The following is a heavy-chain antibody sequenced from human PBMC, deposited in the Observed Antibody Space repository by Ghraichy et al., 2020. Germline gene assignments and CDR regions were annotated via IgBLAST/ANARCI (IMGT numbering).Heavy chain of an antibody. Sequence: GGSLRLSCTASGFIFSAFDMNWVRQAPGKGLEWVSYIGRDSKSIYYGESVKGRFTISRDNTKKSLYLQMNSLRPEDTALYYCADNRGDRGWPFVHWGRGTLVTVSS. D-gene: IGHD3-10*01. CDR1: GFIFSAFD. CDR2: IGRDSKSI. CDR3: ADNRGDRGWPFVH. J-gene: IGHJ5*02. V-gene: IGHV3-48*03.